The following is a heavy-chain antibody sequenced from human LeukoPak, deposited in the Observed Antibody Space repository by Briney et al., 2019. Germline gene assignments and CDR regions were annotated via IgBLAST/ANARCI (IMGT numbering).Heavy chain of an antibody. CDR1: GGSISSYY. J-gene: IGHJ4*02. D-gene: IGHD3-22*01. CDR3: ARSRDYYDSSGYR. V-gene: IGHV4-59*08. CDR2: IYYSGST. Sequence: PSETLSLTCTVSGGSISSYYWSWIRQPPGKGLEWIGYIYYSGSTNYNPSLKSRVTISVDTSKNQFSLKLSSVTAADTAVYYCARSRDYYDSSGYRWGQGTLVTVSS.